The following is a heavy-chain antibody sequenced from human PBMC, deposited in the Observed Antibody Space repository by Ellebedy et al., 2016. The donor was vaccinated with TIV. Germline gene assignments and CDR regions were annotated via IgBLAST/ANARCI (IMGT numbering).Heavy chain of an antibody. D-gene: IGHD2-2*01. CDR3: ARPTYCSSTTCSGAFEI. Sequence: MPSETLSLTCAVYGGSLRHYYWSWIRQSPEKGLEWSGEIDQIGRTKYQSSLKSRATISVDTSKNQFSLKMNSVPAAYTAVYFCARPTYCSSTTCSGAFEIWGRGTAVTVSS. CDR1: GGSLRHYY. V-gene: IGHV4-34*01. J-gene: IGHJ3*02. CDR2: IDQIGRT.